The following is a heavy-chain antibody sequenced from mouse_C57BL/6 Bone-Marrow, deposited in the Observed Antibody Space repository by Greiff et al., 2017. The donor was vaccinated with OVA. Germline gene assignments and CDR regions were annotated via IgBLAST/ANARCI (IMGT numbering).Heavy chain of an antibody. D-gene: IGHD2-3*01. CDR1: GFTFTDYY. CDR2: IRNKANGYTT. V-gene: IGHV7-3*01. CDR3: ARYIFDGPWGFAY. Sequence: EVHLVESGGGLVQPGGSLSLSCAASGFTFTDYYMSWVRQPPGKALEWLGFIRNKANGYTTEYSASVKGRFTISRDNSQSILYLQMNALRAEDSATYYCARYIFDGPWGFAYWGQGTLVTVSA. J-gene: IGHJ3*01.